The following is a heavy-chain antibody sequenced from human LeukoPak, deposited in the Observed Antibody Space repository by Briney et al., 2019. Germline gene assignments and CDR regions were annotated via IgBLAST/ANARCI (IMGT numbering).Heavy chain of an antibody. Sequence: GGSLRLSCAASGFTFSDYYMGWIRQAPGKGLEWVSYITTSGSSIYYADSVKGRFTMSRDNAKKSLYLQMNSLRAEDTAVYYCAKDESSSGWYWGYIDYWGQGTLVTVSS. CDR3: AKDESSSGWYWGYIDY. J-gene: IGHJ4*02. CDR1: GFTFSDYY. V-gene: IGHV3-11*04. D-gene: IGHD6-19*01. CDR2: ITTSGSSI.